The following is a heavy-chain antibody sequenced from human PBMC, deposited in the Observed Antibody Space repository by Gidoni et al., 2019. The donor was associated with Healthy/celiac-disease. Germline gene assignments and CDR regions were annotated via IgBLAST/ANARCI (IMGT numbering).Heavy chain of an antibody. V-gene: IGHV1-2*06. D-gene: IGHD6-13*01. CDR3: ARVYFISSSRHAEYFQH. Sequence: QVQLVQSGAEVQKPGASVKVSCKASGQTFTGYYMHWVRQAPGQGLEWMGRINPNSGGTNYAQKFQGRVTMTRDTSISTAYMELSRLRSDDTAVYYCARVYFISSSRHAEYFQHWGQGTLVTVSS. CDR2: INPNSGGT. CDR1: GQTFTGYY. J-gene: IGHJ1*01.